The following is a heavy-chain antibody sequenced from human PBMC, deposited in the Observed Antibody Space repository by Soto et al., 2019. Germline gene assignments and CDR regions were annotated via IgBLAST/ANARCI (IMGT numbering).Heavy chain of an antibody. CDR3: ARATRGYSGYGLDY. D-gene: IGHD5-12*01. V-gene: IGHV4-39*01. CDR2: IYYSGST. Sequence: ETLSLTCTVSGGSISSSSYYWGWIRQPPGKGLEWIGSIYYSGSTYYNPSLKSRVTISVDTSKNQFSLKLSSVTAADTAVYYSARATRGYSGYGLDYWGQGTLVTVSA. CDR1: GGSISSSSYY. J-gene: IGHJ4*02.